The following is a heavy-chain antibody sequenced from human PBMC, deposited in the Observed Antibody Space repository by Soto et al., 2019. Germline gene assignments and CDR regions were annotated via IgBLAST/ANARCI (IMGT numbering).Heavy chain of an antibody. J-gene: IGHJ3*02. CDR1: GFTFSSHG. V-gene: IGHV3-33*01. Sequence: QVQLVESGGNVVQPGRSLRLSCAASGFTFSSHGMHCVRHAPGEGLEWVCMIHGQNTYYARSVEGRFAISRDKSKNTLYLQMDRVRVEDTALYYCARDFYRYEGTLDIWGQWTMFTVSS. CDR2: IHGQNT. D-gene: IGHD3-10*01. CDR3: ARDFYRYEGTLDI.